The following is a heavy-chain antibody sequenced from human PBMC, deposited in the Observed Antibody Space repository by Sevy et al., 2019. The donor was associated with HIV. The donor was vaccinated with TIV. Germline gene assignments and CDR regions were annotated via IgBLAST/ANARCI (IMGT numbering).Heavy chain of an antibody. CDR3: AKDTRLHLGELSLLYYYYGMDV. V-gene: IGHV3-30*02. D-gene: IGHD3-16*02. CDR2: IRYDGSNK. Sequence: GGSLRLSCAVSGFTFSSYGMHWVRQAPGKGLEWVAFIRYDGSNKYYADSVKGRFTISRDNSKNTLYLQMNSLRAEDTAVYYCAKDTRLHLGELSLLYYYYGMDVWGQGTTVTVSS. J-gene: IGHJ6*02. CDR1: GFTFSSYG.